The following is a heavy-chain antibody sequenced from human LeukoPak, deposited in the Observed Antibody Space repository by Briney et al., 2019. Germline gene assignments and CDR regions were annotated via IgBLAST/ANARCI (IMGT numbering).Heavy chain of an antibody. D-gene: IGHD4-17*01. CDR1: GGSFSGYY. CDR2: INHSGST. Sequence: KTSETLSLTCAVYGGSFSGYYWSWIRQPPGKGLEWIGEINHSGSTNYNLSLKSRVTISVDTSKNQFSLKLSSVTAADTAVYYCARAMTTVTPYNWFDPWGQGTLVTVSS. J-gene: IGHJ5*02. V-gene: IGHV4-34*01. CDR3: ARAMTTVTPYNWFDP.